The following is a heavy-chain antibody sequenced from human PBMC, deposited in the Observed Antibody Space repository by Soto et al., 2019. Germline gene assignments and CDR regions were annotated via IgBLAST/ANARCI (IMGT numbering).Heavy chain of an antibody. Sequence: QVQLQESGPGLVKPSGTLSLTCAVSGGSISSSNWWSWVRQPPGKGLEWVGEFYHSGTTNYNPSLRSRATILIDNSKNQFSLKLSSVTAADTAVYYCARVSAMVNSFDYWGQGTLVTVSS. V-gene: IGHV4-4*02. CDR3: ARVSAMVNSFDY. CDR1: GGSISSSNW. CDR2: FYHSGTT. D-gene: IGHD5-18*01. J-gene: IGHJ4*02.